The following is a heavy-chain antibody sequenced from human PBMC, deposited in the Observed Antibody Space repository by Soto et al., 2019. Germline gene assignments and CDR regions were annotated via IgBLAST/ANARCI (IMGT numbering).Heavy chain of an antibody. J-gene: IGHJ4*02. Sequence: PSETLSLTCAVSGGSISSSNWWSWVRQPPGKGLEWIGEIYHSGSTNYNPSLKSRVTISVDNPKNTLYLQMNSLRAEDTAVYYCAKDRYYYDSSGYYHYLHWGQGTLVTVSS. CDR2: IYHSGST. CDR3: AKDRYYYDSSGYYHYLH. V-gene: IGHV4-4*02. CDR1: GGSISSSNW. D-gene: IGHD3-22*01.